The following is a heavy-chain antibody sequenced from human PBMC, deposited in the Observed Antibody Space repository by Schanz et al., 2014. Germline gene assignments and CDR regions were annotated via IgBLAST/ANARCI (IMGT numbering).Heavy chain of an antibody. Sequence: EVQLEVSGGGLVQPGGSLRLSCEASGFTVGNNYMSWVRQAPGKGLEWVSVIYSGGSTYYADSVKGRFTISRDNSKNTLYLQMNSLRAEDTALYYCASGRGYSYGYGAFDIWGQGTMVTVSS. CDR3: ASGRGYSYGYGAFDI. CDR2: IYSGGST. V-gene: IGHV3-66*01. D-gene: IGHD5-18*01. J-gene: IGHJ3*02. CDR1: GFTVGNNY.